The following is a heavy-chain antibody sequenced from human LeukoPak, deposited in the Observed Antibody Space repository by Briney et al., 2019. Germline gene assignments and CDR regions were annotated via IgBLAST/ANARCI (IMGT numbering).Heavy chain of an antibody. D-gene: IGHD2-15*01. V-gene: IGHV4-59*12. CDR1: GGSISSYY. CDR2: VYYSGST. CDR3: ARGRSHCSGGSCYKKYFQH. J-gene: IGHJ1*01. Sequence: PSETLSLTCTVSGGSISSYYWSWIRQAPGKGLEWIGYVYYSGSTNYNPSLKSRITVSVDTSKNQFSLKLSSVTAADTAVYYCARGRSHCSGGSCYKKYFQHWGQGTLVTVSS.